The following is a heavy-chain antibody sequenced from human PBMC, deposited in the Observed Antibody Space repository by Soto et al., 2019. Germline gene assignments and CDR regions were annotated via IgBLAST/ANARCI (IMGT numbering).Heavy chain of an antibody. CDR1: GGSISSSSYY. CDR2: IYYSGST. Sequence: SETLSLTCTVSGGSISSSSYYWGWIRQPPGKGPEWIGSIYYSGSTYYNPSLKSRVTISVDTSKNQFSLKLSSVTAAETAVYYCARKLGYCSGGSCYSYANWFDPWGQGTLVTVSS. V-gene: IGHV4-39*01. J-gene: IGHJ5*02. CDR3: ARKLGYCSGGSCYSYANWFDP. D-gene: IGHD2-15*01.